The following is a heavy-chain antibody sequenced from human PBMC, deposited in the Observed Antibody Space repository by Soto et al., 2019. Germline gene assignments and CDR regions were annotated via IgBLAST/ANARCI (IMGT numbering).Heavy chain of an antibody. CDR2: ISGSGGST. CDR3: AKGSLVVIKAGGHFDY. J-gene: IGHJ4*02. V-gene: IGHV3-23*01. CDR1: VFTFTNYA. Sequence: RGALLVSCAASVFTFTNYAMSWVRQAPGKGLEWVSGISGSGGSTYYADSVKGRFTISRDSSKNTLYLQMNSLRAEDTAVYYCAKGSLVVIKAGGHFDYWGQGTLVTVSS. D-gene: IGHD3-22*01.